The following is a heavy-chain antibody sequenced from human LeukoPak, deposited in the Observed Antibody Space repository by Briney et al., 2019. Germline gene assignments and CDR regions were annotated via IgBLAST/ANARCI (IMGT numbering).Heavy chain of an antibody. D-gene: IGHD3-16*01. CDR1: GGAFSGYY. CDR2: VYHTGHT. Sequence: PSETLSLTCAVYGGAFSGYYWSWIRQPPGKGLEWIGYVYHTGHTHYSPSLKSRVTVSLDTSRNQVSLILSSVTAADTAVYYCARHRFGHLFDYWGQGTLVFVSS. V-gene: IGHV4-59*01. J-gene: IGHJ4*02. CDR3: ARHRFGHLFDY.